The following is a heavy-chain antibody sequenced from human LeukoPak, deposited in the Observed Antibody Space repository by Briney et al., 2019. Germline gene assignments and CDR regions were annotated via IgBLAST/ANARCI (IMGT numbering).Heavy chain of an antibody. V-gene: IGHV4-39*01. D-gene: IGHD4-11*01. CDR3: ARLEMTTVYYFDF. CDR2: IYYSGNT. J-gene: IGHJ4*02. CDR1: GGSISSSSYY. Sequence: PSETLSLTCTVSGGSISSSSYYWGWIRQPPGKGLEWIGSIYYSGNTYYNPSLKSRVTISVDTSKNQFSLRLSSVTAADTAIYYRARLEMTTVYYFDFWGQGTLATVSS.